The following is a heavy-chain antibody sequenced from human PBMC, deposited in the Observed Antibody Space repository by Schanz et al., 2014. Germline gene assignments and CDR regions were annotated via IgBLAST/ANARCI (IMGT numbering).Heavy chain of an antibody. D-gene: IGHD3-10*01. V-gene: IGHV3-7*01. Sequence: VQLVESGGGVVQPGRSLRLSCAASGFTFSSYAMHWVRQAPGKGLEWVANIKQDGSEKYYVDAVKGRFTISRDNAKNSMYLHMKSLRGEDTAVYYCASGVHVSSLQKGLQFWGRGTLVIVSS. CDR1: GFTFSSYA. CDR2: IKQDGSEK. J-gene: IGHJ1*01. CDR3: ASGVHVSSLQKGLQF.